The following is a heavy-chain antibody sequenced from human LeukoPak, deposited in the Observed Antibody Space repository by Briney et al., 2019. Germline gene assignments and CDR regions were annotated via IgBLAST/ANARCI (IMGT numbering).Heavy chain of an antibody. CDR2: ISGSGGST. Sequence: GGSLRLSCAASGFTFSSYAMSWVRQAPGKGLEWVPVISGSGGSTYYADSVKGRFTISRDNSKNTLYLQMSSLRAEDTAVYYCAKSYGYFGFDYWGQGTLVTVSS. CDR3: AKSYGYFGFDY. J-gene: IGHJ4*02. D-gene: IGHD5-18*01. CDR1: GFTFSSYA. V-gene: IGHV3-23*01.